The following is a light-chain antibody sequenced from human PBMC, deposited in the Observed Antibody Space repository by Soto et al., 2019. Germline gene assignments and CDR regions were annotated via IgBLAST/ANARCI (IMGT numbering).Light chain of an antibody. CDR3: CSYAGSSTVV. V-gene: IGLV2-23*02. J-gene: IGLJ2*01. CDR1: SSDVGSYNL. CDR2: EVS. Sequence: QSALTQPDSVSGSPGQSITLSCTGTSSDVGSYNLVSWYQQHPGKAPKLMIYEVSKRPSGVSNSFSGSKSGNTASLTISGLQAEDEADYYCCSYAGSSTVVFGGGTTLTVL.